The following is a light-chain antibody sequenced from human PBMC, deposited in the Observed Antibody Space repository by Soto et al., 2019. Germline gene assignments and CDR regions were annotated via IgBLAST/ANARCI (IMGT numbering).Light chain of an antibody. Sequence: VLTQSPGTLSLSPGERAALSCRASESVSGSYIAWYQQKVGQSPRLLIYGASNRATSIPDRFSGSGSGTDFTLTISRLEPEDFAMYYCQQYGRTFGLGTKVEMK. J-gene: IGKJ1*01. V-gene: IGKV3-20*01. CDR3: QQYGRT. CDR2: GAS. CDR1: ESVSGSY.